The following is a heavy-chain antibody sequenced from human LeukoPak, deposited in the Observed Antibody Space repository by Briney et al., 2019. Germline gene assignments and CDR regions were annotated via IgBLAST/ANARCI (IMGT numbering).Heavy chain of an antibody. CDR2: IYYSGST. CDR1: GGSISSSSYY. J-gene: IGHJ4*02. D-gene: IGHD4/OR15-4a*01. CDR3: ARDLPGAY. Sequence: SETLSLTCTVSGGSISSSSYYWGWIRQPPGKGLEWIGSIYYSGSTYYNPSLKSRVTISVDTSKNQFSLKLSSVTAADTAVYYCARDLPGAYWGQGTLVTVSS. V-gene: IGHV4-39*07.